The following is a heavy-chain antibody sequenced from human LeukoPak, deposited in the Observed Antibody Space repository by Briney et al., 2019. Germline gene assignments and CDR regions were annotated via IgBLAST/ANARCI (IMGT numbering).Heavy chain of an antibody. J-gene: IGHJ2*01. Sequence: PSETLSLTCTVSGVSISSYYWSWIWQPPGKGLEWIGYIYYSGSTNYSPSLKSRLTISVDTSKNQFSLKLGPVTAADTAVYYCARTYGSSGLGYFDLWGRGTLVTVSS. CDR3: ARTYGSSGLGYFDL. CDR2: IYYSGST. D-gene: IGHD6-13*01. CDR1: GVSISSYY. V-gene: IGHV4-59*01.